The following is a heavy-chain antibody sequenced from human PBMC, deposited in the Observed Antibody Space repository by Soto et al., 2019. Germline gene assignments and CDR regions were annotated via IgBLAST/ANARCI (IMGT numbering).Heavy chain of an antibody. Sequence: SETLSLTCTVSGGSVSSGSYYWSWIRQPPGKGLEWIGYIYYSGSTNYNPSLKSRVTISVDTSKNQFSLKLSSVTAADTAVYYCAREIRDSSSRYFVYWGQGTLVTVSS. CDR2: IYYSGST. CDR3: AREIRDSSSRYFVY. J-gene: IGHJ4*02. V-gene: IGHV4-61*01. D-gene: IGHD6-13*01. CDR1: GGSVSSGSYY.